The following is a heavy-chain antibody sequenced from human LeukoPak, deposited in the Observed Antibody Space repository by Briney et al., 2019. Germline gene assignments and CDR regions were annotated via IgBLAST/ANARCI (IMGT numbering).Heavy chain of an antibody. J-gene: IGHJ4*02. CDR3: ATSKDGLGDY. V-gene: IGHV3-74*01. CDR1: GLAFSAYW. Sequence: GGSLRLSCEASGLAFSAYWMSWVRQAPGKGLEWVSRITTDGSDSGYADPVKGRFTVSRDNAKNTLYLQMNSLRVEDTAMYYCATSKDGLGDYWGRGTLVTVSS. D-gene: IGHD3/OR15-3a*01. CDR2: ITTDGSDS.